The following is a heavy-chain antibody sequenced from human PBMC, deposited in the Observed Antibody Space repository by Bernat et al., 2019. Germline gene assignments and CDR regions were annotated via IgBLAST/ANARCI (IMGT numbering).Heavy chain of an antibody. CDR2: INHSGST. V-gene: IGHV4-34*01. Sequence: QVQLQQWGAGLLKPSETLSLTCAVYGGSFSGYYWSWIRQPPGKGVEWIGEINHSGSTNYNPSLKSRVTISVDTSKNQFSLKLSSVTAADTAVYYCAVAAAGSGFYWYFELWGRGTLVTVSS. J-gene: IGHJ2*01. CDR1: GGSFSGYY. CDR3: AVAAAGSGFYWYFEL. D-gene: IGHD6-13*01.